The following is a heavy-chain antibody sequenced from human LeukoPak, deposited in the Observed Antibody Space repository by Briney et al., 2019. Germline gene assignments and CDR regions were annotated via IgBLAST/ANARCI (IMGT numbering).Heavy chain of an antibody. Sequence: GGSLRLSCAASGFKFDDHGMSWVRQVPGKGLEWVSGLNWNGGRTGYADSVKGRFTISRDNAKNSLYLQMNSLRAEDTAFYYCAKDRSFIGLDIWGRGTMVIVSS. J-gene: IGHJ3*02. CDR3: AKDRSFIGLDI. V-gene: IGHV3-20*04. D-gene: IGHD1-26*01. CDR1: GFKFDDHG. CDR2: LNWNGGRT.